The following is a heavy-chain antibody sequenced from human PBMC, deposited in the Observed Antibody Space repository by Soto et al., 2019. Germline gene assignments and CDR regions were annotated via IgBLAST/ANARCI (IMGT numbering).Heavy chain of an antibody. V-gene: IGHV3-33*01. CDR2: IWYDGSDK. CDR3: ARRHGYNYDY. J-gene: IGHJ4*02. D-gene: IGHD5-12*01. Sequence: ESGGGVVQPGSSLRLSCAASGFSFSNYDMHWVRQAPGKGLEWVALIWYDGSDKNYVDSVKGRFTISRDNSKSTLYLQMNSLRVEDTAVYYCARRHGYNYDYWGQGTLFTVSS. CDR1: GFSFSNYD.